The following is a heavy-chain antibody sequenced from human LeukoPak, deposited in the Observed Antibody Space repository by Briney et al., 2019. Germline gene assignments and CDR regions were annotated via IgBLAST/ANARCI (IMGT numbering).Heavy chain of an antibody. V-gene: IGHV3-7*05. Sequence: GGSLRLSCTASAFTFSGYWMSWVRQAPGKGLEWVANINQDGSEKNYVDSVKGRFTISRDNSKNRLYLQMNSLRAEDTAVYYCAKRPRGNYLDPFDYWGQGTLVTVSS. CDR3: AKRPRGNYLDPFDY. CDR1: AFTFSGYW. CDR2: INQDGSEK. J-gene: IGHJ4*02. D-gene: IGHD3-10*01.